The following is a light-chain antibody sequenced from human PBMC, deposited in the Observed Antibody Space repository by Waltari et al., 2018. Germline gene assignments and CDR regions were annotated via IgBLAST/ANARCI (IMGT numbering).Light chain of an antibody. CDR3: QSYDTSLSVV. CDR2: GST. J-gene: IGLJ3*02. Sequence: QSVLTQPPSVSGAPGQRVTISCTGSGSNIGPGYEVHWYQQLPRAAPKLLIYGSTSRPLGVPARFFGSTSGTSASLAITGLQAEDEADYYCQSYDTSLSVVFGGGTKLTVL. V-gene: IGLV1-40*01. CDR1: GSNIGPGYE.